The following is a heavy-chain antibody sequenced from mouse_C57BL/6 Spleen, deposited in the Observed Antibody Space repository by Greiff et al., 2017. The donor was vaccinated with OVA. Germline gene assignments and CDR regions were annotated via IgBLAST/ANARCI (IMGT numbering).Heavy chain of an antibody. CDR1: GYTFTSYW. CDR3: ARSEGIYYYGSSYVWYFDV. CDR2: IDPNSGGT. D-gene: IGHD1-1*01. V-gene: IGHV1-72*01. Sequence: VQLQQSGAELVKPGASVKLSCKASGYTFTSYWMHWVKQRPGRGLEWIGRIDPNSGGTKYNEKFKSKATLTVDKPSSTAYMQLSSLTSEDSAVYYCARSEGIYYYGSSYVWYFDVWGTGTTVTVSS. J-gene: IGHJ1*03.